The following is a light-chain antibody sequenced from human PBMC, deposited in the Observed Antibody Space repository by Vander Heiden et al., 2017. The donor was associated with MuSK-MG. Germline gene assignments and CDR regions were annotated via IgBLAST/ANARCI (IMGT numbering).Light chain of an antibody. V-gene: IGLV2-23*01. Sequence: QSPLTQPASVSGSPGASITISCTGTSSDVGSSTLVSWYQHHPGKAPKRLIYEGSKRPSGVSNRFSGSKSGNTASLTISGLQAEDEADYSCCSYAGSFYVFGIGTKVTVL. CDR2: EGS. J-gene: IGLJ1*01. CDR3: CSYAGSFYV. CDR1: SSDVGSSTL.